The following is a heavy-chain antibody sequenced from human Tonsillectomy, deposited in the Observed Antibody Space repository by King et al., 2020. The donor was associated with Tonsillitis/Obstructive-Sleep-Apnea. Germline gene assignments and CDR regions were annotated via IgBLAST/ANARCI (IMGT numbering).Heavy chain of an antibody. J-gene: IGHJ5*02. V-gene: IGHV3-48*03. CDR3: ASSRFGGWFDP. D-gene: IGHD3-16*01. CDR2: ISSSGSTI. Sequence: VQLVESGGGLVQPGGSLRVSCAASGFTFSSYEMNWVRQAPGKGLEWVSYISSSGSTIYYADPVKGRFTISRDNAKNSLYLQMNSLRAEDTAVYHCASSRFGGWFDPWGQGTLVTVSS. CDR1: GFTFSSYE.